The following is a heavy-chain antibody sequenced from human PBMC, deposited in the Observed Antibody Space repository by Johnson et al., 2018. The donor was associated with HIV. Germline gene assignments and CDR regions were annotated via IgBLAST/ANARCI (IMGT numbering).Heavy chain of an antibody. CDR2: ISWNSGRI. J-gene: IGHJ3*02. Sequence: VQLVESGGGLVQPGRSLRLSCAASGFTFDDYAMHWVRQAPGKGLEWVSGISWNSGRIGYADSVKGRFTISRDNAKKTLYLQMNSLRAEDTALYYCAGGRIGAFDIWGQGTMVTVSS. CDR3: AGGRIGAFDI. CDR1: GFTFDDYA. D-gene: IGHD2-15*01. V-gene: IGHV3-9*01.